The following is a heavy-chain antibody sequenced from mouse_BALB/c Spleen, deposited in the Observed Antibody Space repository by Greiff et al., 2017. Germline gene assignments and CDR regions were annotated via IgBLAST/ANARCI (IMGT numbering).Heavy chain of an antibody. CDR3: ARDQYGNPFAY. CDR2: INSNGGST. Sequence: EVQVVESGGGLVQPGGSLKLSCAASGFTFSSYGMSWVRQTPDKRLELVATINSNGGSTYYPDSVKGRFTISRDNAKNTLYLQMSSLKSEDTAMYYCARDQYGNPFAYWGQGTLVTVSA. V-gene: IGHV5-6-3*01. CDR1: GFTFSSYG. D-gene: IGHD2-10*02. J-gene: IGHJ3*01.